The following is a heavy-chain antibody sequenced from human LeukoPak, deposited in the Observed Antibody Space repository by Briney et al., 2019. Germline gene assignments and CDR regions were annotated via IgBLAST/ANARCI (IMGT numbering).Heavy chain of an antibody. Sequence: PSETLSPTCTVSGGSISSGGYYWSWIRQHPGKGLEWIGYIYYSGSTYYNPSLKSRVTISVDTSKSQFSLKLSSVTAADTAVYYCARGFSITMVRGSPFDYWGQGTLVTVSS. V-gene: IGHV4-31*03. J-gene: IGHJ4*02. CDR2: IYYSGST. CDR1: GGSISSGGYY. CDR3: ARGFSITMVRGSPFDY. D-gene: IGHD3-10*01.